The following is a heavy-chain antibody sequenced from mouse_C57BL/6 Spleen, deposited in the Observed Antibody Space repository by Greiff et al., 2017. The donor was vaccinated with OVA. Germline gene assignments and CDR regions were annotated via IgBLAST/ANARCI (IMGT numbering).Heavy chain of an antibody. CDR2: IDPANGNT. Sequence: EVQGVESVAELVRPGASVKLSCTASGYNINNTYMPWVKQRPEQGLEWIGRIDPANGNTKYAPKFQGKATITADTSSNTAYLQLSSLTSEDTAFYYCAREGLVYYVDCWGQGTTLTVSS. D-gene: IGHD2-2*01. CDR1: GYNINNTY. V-gene: IGHV14-3*01. CDR3: AREGLVYYVDC. J-gene: IGHJ2*01.